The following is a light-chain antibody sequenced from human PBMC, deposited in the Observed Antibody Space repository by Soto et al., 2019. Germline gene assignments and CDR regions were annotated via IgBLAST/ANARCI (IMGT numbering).Light chain of an antibody. CDR1: QSIRTD. J-gene: IGKJ2*01. CDR2: DAS. CDR3: LQDGLYLRT. V-gene: IGKV1-6*01. Sequence: AIQMTQSPSSLSSSVGERVTITCRASQSIRTDLGWYQQKPGQAPNILIYDASNMQSGVPARFSGSGSGTDFSLTISSLQPEDFAAYYCLQDGLYLRTFGQGTKLEIK.